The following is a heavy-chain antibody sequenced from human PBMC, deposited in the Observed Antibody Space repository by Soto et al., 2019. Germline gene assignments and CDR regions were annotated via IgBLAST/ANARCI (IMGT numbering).Heavy chain of an antibody. Sequence: QVQLQESGPGLVKPSQTLSLTCTVSGGSISSGDYYLSWIRQPPGKGLERIGYIYYSGSTYYNPSLKSRVTISVDTSKNHCSLKLSSVTAADTAVYYCDTIKLGSNRLDYWGQGTLVTVSS. CDR3: DTIKLGSNRLDY. J-gene: IGHJ4*02. D-gene: IGHD3-10*01. CDR2: IYYSGST. CDR1: GGSISSGDYY. V-gene: IGHV4-30-4*01.